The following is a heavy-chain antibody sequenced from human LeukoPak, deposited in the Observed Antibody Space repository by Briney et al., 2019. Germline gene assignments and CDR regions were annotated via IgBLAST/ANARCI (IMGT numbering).Heavy chain of an antibody. CDR3: ARVRYYGSGSYSENWFDP. CDR1: GFTFSDYG. CDR2: IWYDGSNK. V-gene: IGHV3-33*01. Sequence: GESLRLSCAASGFTFSDYGMHWVRQAPGKGLEWVAVIWYDGSNKYYADSVKGRFTISRDNSKNTLYLQMNSLRAEDTAVYYCARVRYYGSGSYSENWFDPWGQGTLVTVSS. D-gene: IGHD3-10*01. J-gene: IGHJ5*02.